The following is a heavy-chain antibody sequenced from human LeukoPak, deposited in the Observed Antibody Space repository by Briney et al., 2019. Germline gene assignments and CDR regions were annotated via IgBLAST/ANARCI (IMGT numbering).Heavy chain of an antibody. CDR3: AKHFGFTYYFDY. CDR1: GYTFTSYD. D-gene: IGHD3-10*01. J-gene: IGHJ4*02. Sequence: ASVKVSCKASGYTFTSYDINWVRQATGQGLEWMGWMNPNSGNTGYAQKFQGRVTITRNTSISTAYMELSSLRSEDTAVYYCAKHFGFTYYFDYWGQGTLVTVSS. V-gene: IGHV1-8*03. CDR2: MNPNSGNT.